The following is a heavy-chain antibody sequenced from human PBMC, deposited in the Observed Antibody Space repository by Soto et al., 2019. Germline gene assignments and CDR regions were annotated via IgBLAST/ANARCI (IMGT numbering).Heavy chain of an antibody. CDR2: MYHSGST. Sequence: PSETLSLTCAVSGGYISSGGYSWSWIRQPPGKGLEWIGYMYHSGSTYYNPSLKSRVTISIDRSKNQFSLKLSSVTAADTAVYYCATVTDYWGQGILVTVSS. CDR3: ATVTDY. J-gene: IGHJ4*02. CDR1: GGYISSGGYS. V-gene: IGHV4-30-2*01.